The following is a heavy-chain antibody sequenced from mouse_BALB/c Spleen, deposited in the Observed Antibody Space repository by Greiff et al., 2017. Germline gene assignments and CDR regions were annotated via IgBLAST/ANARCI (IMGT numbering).Heavy chain of an antibody. Sequence: VQLQQSGTVLARPGASVKMSCKASGYTFTSYWMHWVKQRPGQGLEWIGAIYPGNSDTSYNQKFKGKAKLTAVTSTSTAYMELSSLTNEDSAVYYCTPYDYDVGYYAMDYWGQGTSVTVSS. D-gene: IGHD2-4*01. CDR1: GYTFTSYW. CDR2: IYPGNSDT. CDR3: TPYDYDVGYYAMDY. V-gene: IGHV1-5*01. J-gene: IGHJ4*01.